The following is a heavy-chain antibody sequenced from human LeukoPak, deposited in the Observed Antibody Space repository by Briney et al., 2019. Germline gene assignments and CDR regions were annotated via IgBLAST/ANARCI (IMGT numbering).Heavy chain of an antibody. CDR2: ISVSGYTT. CDR3: VRSYDSRGYFFYFDF. CDR1: GFTFSSYW. J-gene: IGHJ4*02. D-gene: IGHD3-22*01. Sequence: GGSLRLSCAASGFTFSSYWMHWVRQAPGKGLEWVSYISVSGYTTYYADSVKGRFTISRDNAKNSLDLQMNSLRAEDTAVYYCVRSYDSRGYFFYFDFWGQGTLVTVSS. V-gene: IGHV3-48*04.